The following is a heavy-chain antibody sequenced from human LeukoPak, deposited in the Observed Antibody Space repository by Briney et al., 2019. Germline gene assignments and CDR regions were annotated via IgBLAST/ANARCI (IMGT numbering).Heavy chain of an antibody. CDR2: IYYSGST. J-gene: IGHJ4*02. CDR1: GGSISSSSYY. V-gene: IGHV4-39*07. Sequence: PSETLSLTCTVSGGSISSSSYYWGWIRQPPGKGLEWIGIIYYSGSTYYNPSLKSRLTIPMDTSKNQFSLKLSSVTAADTAVYYCARITGTTSPIDYWGQGTLVTVSS. D-gene: IGHD1-20*01. CDR3: ARITGTTSPIDY.